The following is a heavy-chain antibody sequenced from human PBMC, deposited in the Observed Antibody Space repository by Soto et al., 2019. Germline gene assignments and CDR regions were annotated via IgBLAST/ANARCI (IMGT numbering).Heavy chain of an antibody. D-gene: IGHD2-2*01. V-gene: IGHV1-3*01. CDR1: GYSFTSYA. Sequence: ASVKVSCKASGYSFTSYAIYWVRQAPGQRLEWMGWINAGNGNTKYSQKFQGRVTITSDTSASTAYMGLGSLRSEDTAVYFCARGVENIVVVLDVFGYYGMDVWGQGTTVTV. CDR2: INAGNGNT. CDR3: ARGVENIVVVLDVFGYYGMDV. J-gene: IGHJ6*02.